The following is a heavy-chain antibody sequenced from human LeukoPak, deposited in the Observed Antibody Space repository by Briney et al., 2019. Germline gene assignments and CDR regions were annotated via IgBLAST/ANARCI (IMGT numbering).Heavy chain of an antibody. V-gene: IGHV3-7*04. J-gene: IGHJ4*02. CDR2: IKQDGREK. Sequence: GGSLRLSCAASGSTLSEFWMNWVRQAPGKGLEWVANIKQDGREKNYVDSVKGRSTISRDNAKNSAYLQMNNLRVDDTAVYYCVGGYGWLPDYWGQGALVTVSS. CDR3: VGGYGWLPDY. D-gene: IGHD6-19*01. CDR1: GSTLSEFW.